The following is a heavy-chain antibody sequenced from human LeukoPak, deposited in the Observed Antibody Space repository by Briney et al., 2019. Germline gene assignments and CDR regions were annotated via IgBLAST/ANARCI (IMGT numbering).Heavy chain of an antibody. J-gene: IGHJ5*02. D-gene: IGHD2-2*01. Sequence: VASVRVSCKASGYTFTSYATHWVRQAPGQRLEWMGWINAGNGNTKYSQKFQGRVTITRDTSASTAYMELSSLRSEDTAVYYCARERGYCSSTSCYRTNWFDPWGQGTLVTVSS. CDR1: GYTFTSYA. CDR2: INAGNGNT. V-gene: IGHV1-3*01. CDR3: ARERGYCSSTSCYRTNWFDP.